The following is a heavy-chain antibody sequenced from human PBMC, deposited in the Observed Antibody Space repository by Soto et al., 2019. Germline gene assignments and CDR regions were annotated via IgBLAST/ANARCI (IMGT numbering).Heavy chain of an antibody. V-gene: IGHV1-8*01. CDR1: GYNFATHD. CDR2: MNPDSGNT. Sequence: QVQLVQSGAEVKKPGASVSVSCKASGYNFATHDINWVRQASGQGLEWMGWMNPDSGNTGPAQKFQGRVTMTMDTSTNTAYRDLSYLRSGDTAVDYCVRGRGCWAGGYFLDHWGQGPLVTVSS. CDR3: VRGRGCWAGGYFLDH. J-gene: IGHJ4*02. D-gene: IGHD5-12*01.